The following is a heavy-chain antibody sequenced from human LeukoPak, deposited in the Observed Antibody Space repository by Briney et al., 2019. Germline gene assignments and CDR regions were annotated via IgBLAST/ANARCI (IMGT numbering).Heavy chain of an antibody. Sequence: ASVKVSCKASGYTFTSYCMHWVRQAPGQGLEWMGIINTSGGGTSYAQKFQGRVTMTRDTSTSTAYMELSSMRPEDTAVYYCASNLYVDTAMVFDYWGQGTLVTVSS. CDR2: INTSGGGT. CDR1: GYTFTSYC. D-gene: IGHD5-18*01. J-gene: IGHJ4*02. V-gene: IGHV1-46*01. CDR3: ASNLYVDTAMVFDY.